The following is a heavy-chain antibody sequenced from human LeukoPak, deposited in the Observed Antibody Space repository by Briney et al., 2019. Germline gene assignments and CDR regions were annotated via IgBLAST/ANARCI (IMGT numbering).Heavy chain of an antibody. Sequence: GGSLRLSCAASGFTFSSYAMHWVRQAPGKGLEWVSVISYDLSNKYYADSVKGRFTISRDNSKNTLYLQMNSLRAEDTAVYYCARDHLVRGVIVGANWFDPWGQGTLVTVSS. CDR3: ARDHLVRGVIVGANWFDP. V-gene: IGHV3-30*04. CDR1: GFTFSSYA. J-gene: IGHJ5*02. D-gene: IGHD3-10*01. CDR2: ISYDLSNK.